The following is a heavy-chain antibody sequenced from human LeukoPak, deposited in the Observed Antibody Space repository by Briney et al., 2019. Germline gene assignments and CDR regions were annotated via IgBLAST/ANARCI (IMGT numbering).Heavy chain of an antibody. V-gene: IGHV3-23*01. CDR1: GFTFSSYA. CDR3: AKGHIDSEWLYLDY. Sequence: PGGSLRLSCAASGFTFSSYAMGWVRQAPGKRLEWVSSITGSSGDNTYYAHSVKGRFTISRDNSKNTLYLRMSSLRAEDTPVYYCAKGHIDSEWLYLDYWGRGTLVTVSS. D-gene: IGHD2-21*01. J-gene: IGHJ4*02. CDR2: ITGSSGDNT.